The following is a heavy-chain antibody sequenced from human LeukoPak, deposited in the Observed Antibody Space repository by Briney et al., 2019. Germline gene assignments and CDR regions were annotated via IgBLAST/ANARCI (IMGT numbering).Heavy chain of an antibody. J-gene: IGHJ4*02. CDR2: ITNGAAGT. V-gene: IGHV3-23*01. CDR1: GFTFSNYA. CDR3: ARGRGYNWNYPYFDF. D-gene: IGHD1-7*01. Sequence: SGGSLRLSCAASGFTFSNYAMTWVRQAPGQGLEWVSTITNGAAGTFYADSVKGRFTISRDNSKNTLYLQTNSLRAEDTAVYYCARGRGYNWNYPYFDFWGQGTLVTVSS.